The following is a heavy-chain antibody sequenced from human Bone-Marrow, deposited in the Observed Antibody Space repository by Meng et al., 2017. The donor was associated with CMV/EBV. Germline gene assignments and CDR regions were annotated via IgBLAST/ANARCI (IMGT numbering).Heavy chain of an antibody. CDR2: IIPIFGTA. V-gene: IGHV1-69*05. J-gene: IGHJ6*02. CDR3: ARDGSWARYYYGMDV. D-gene: IGHD6-13*01. Sequence: SVKVSCKASGGTFSSYAISWVRQAPGQGLEWMGGIIPIFGTATYAQKFQGRVTITTDESTSTAYMELSSLRSEDTAVYYCARDGSWARYYYGMDVWGQGTTVTVSS. CDR1: GGTFSSYA.